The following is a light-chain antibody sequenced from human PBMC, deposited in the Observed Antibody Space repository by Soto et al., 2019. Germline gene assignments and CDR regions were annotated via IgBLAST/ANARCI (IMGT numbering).Light chain of an antibody. CDR3: QVWDSSSDHYV. CDR1: NIGSKS. Sequence: SYELTQPPSVSVAPGKTARITCGENNIGSKSVHWYQQKPGQAPVLVIYHDTDRPSGIPERVSGFNSGNTATLTISRVEAGDEADYYCQVWDSSSDHYVFGTGTKLTVL. CDR2: HDT. V-gene: IGLV3-21*04. J-gene: IGLJ1*01.